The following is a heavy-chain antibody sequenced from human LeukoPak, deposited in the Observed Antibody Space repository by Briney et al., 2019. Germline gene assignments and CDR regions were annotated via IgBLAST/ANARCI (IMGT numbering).Heavy chain of an antibody. V-gene: IGHV3-30*04. J-gene: IGHJ4*02. CDR2: ISYDGSNK. CDR3: ARVILNTVTALDY. CDR1: GFTFSSYA. Sequence: PGRSLRLSCAASGFTFSSYAMHWVRQAPGKGLEWVAVISYDGSNKYYADSVKGRYTISRDNSKNMLYLQMNSLRAEDTAVYYCARVILNTVTALDYWGQGTLVTVSS. D-gene: IGHD4-17*01.